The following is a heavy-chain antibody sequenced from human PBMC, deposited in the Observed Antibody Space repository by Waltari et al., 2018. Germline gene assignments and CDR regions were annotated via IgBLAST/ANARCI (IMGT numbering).Heavy chain of an antibody. CDR1: GYTFTCYS. CDR3: ARPRSRGSSPGYDAFDI. J-gene: IGHJ3*02. D-gene: IGHD1-26*01. V-gene: IGHV1-2*02. CDR2: INPNSGGT. Sequence: QVPLVQSGAEVKKPGASVKVSCKASGYTFTCYSMHWVRQAPGQGLEWMGLINPNSGGTNYAQKFQGRVTMTRDTSISTAYMELSRLRSDDTAVYYCARPRSRGSSPGYDAFDIWGQGTMVTVSS.